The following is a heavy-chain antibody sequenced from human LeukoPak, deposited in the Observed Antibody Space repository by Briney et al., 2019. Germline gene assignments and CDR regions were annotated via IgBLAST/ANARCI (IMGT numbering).Heavy chain of an antibody. CDR3: ARDYPKYYYDSSGPRGYCYYMDV. Sequence: SETLSLTCTVSGGSISSYYWSWIRQPAGKGLEWIGRIYTSGSTNYNPSLKSRVTMSVDTSKNQFSLKLSSVTAADTAVYYCARDYPKYYYDSSGPRGYCYYMDVWGKGTTVTVSS. V-gene: IGHV4-4*07. CDR2: IYTSGST. J-gene: IGHJ6*03. CDR1: GGSISSYY. D-gene: IGHD3-22*01.